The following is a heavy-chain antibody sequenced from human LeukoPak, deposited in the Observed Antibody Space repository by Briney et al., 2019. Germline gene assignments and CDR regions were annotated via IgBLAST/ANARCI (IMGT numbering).Heavy chain of an antibody. D-gene: IGHD3-3*01. CDR3: ARDLRFLEWLAGGNYFDY. Sequence: GGSLRLSCAASGFTFSSYSMNWVRQAPGKGLEWVSSISSSSSYIYYADSVKGRFTISRDNAKNSLYLQMNSLRAEDTAVYYCARDLRFLEWLAGGNYFDYWGQGTLVIVSS. V-gene: IGHV3-21*01. CDR1: GFTFSSYS. J-gene: IGHJ4*02. CDR2: ISSSSSYI.